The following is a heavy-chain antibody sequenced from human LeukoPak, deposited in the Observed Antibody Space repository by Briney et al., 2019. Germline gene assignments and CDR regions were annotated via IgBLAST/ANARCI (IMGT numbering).Heavy chain of an antibody. J-gene: IGHJ4*02. CDR2: IIPIFGTA. CDR3: ARGPMFGSGSYYNY. CDR1: GDTFSSYA. V-gene: IGHV1-69*05. Sequence: GSSVKVSCKASGDTFSSYAISWVRQAPGQGLEWMGGIIPIFGTANYAQKFQGRVTITTDESTSTAYMELSSLRSEDTAVYYCARGPMFGSGSYYNYWGQGTLVTVSS. D-gene: IGHD3-10*01.